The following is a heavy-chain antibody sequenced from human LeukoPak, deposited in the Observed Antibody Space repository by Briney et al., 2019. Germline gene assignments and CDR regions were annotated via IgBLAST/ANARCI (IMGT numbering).Heavy chain of an antibody. Sequence: SVKVSCKASGGTFSSYAISWVRQAPGQGLEWMGGIIPIFGTANYAQKFQGRVTITADESTSTAYMELSSLRSEDTAVYYCARVAEQQLPTGPFDYWGQGTLDTVSS. CDR3: ARVAEQQLPTGPFDY. CDR1: GGTFSSYA. CDR2: IIPIFGTA. J-gene: IGHJ4*02. V-gene: IGHV1-69*13. D-gene: IGHD6-13*01.